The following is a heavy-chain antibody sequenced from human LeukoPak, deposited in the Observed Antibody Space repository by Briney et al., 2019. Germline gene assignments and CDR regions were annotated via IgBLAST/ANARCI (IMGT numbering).Heavy chain of an antibody. D-gene: IGHD6-19*01. CDR2: IYHSGST. V-gene: IGHV4-38-2*01. CDR1: GYSISSGYY. J-gene: IGHJ4*02. CDR3: ARLRVAGAEN. Sequence: SETLSLTCAVSGYSISSGYYWGWIRQPPGKGLEWIGSIYHSGSTYYNPSLKSRVTISVDTSKNQFSLKLSSVTAADTAVYYCARLRVAGAENWGQGTLVTVSS.